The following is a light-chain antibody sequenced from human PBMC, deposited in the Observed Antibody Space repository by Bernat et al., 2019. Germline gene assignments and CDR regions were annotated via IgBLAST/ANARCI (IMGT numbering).Light chain of an antibody. J-gene: IGLJ2*01. CDR1: SSDVGDYNY. Sequence: QSALTQPPSASGSPGQSVTISCTGTSSDVGDYNYVSWYQQHPGKAPKLIIYEVNKRPSGVPDRFSASKSGHTASLTVSGLQAEDEADYYCISYSGNKYVVFGGGTKLTV. V-gene: IGLV2-8*01. CDR3: ISYSGNKYVV. CDR2: EVN.